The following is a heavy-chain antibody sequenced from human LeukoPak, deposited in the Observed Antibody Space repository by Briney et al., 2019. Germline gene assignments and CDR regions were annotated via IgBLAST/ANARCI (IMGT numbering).Heavy chain of an antibody. CDR2: IYSSGTT. V-gene: IGHV4-59*08. J-gene: IGHJ4*02. CDR3: AGHDNGAVIRSGFDY. D-gene: IGHD2-21*02. CDR1: GGFINNYY. Sequence: PSETLSLTCTVSGGFINNYYWSWIRQPPGKGLEWIGYIYSSGTTFYNPSLKSRVTISVDTSKNHFFLELSSVTAADMAVYYCAGHDNGAVIRSGFDYWGQGALVTVSS.